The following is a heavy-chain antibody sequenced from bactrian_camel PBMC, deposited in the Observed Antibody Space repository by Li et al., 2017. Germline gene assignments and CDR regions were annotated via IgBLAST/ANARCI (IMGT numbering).Heavy chain of an antibody. CDR2: IHTVRQMT. CDR3: AAGRLEYWIRPIKTMTADDFTY. J-gene: IGHJ6*01. V-gene: IGHV3S1*01. Sequence: HVQLVESGGGSVQAGGSLRLSCVATGYTDTSDSSMCMAWFRQAPGKEREAVAAIHTVRQMTYYHDSVKGRFTISQGKSKYTVNLQMDSLKPEDTAMHYCAAGRLEYWIRPIKTMTADDFTYWGQGTQVTVS. CDR1: GYTDTSDSSMC. D-gene: IGHD4*01.